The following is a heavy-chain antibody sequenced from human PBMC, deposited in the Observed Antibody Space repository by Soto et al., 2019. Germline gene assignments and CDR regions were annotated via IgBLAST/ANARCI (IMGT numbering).Heavy chain of an antibody. CDR1: GGSISTYY. V-gene: IGHV4-59*01. D-gene: IGHD3-16*01. Sequence: PSETLSLTCTLSGGSISTYYLTWIRQPPGKGLEWIGYIYYSVSTNYNPSLKSRVTISVDTSKNQFSLKLSSVTAADTAVYYCESPRGGGGDGYYYYAMDVWGQGTTVTVSS. J-gene: IGHJ6*02. CDR3: ESPRGGGGDGYYYYAMDV. CDR2: IYYSVST.